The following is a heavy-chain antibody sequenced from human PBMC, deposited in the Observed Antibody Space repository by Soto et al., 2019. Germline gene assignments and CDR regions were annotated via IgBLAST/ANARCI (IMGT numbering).Heavy chain of an antibody. D-gene: IGHD2-15*01. CDR1: GFAFTSSA. CDR3: AADPRDCSGGSCYVDY. V-gene: IGHV1-58*01. Sequence: SVKFSCKASGFAFTSSAVQWVRQARGQRLEWIGWIVVGSGNTNYAQKFQERVTITRDMSTSTAYMELSSLRSEDTAVYYCAADPRDCSGGSCYVDYWGQGTLVTVSS. J-gene: IGHJ4*02. CDR2: IVVGSGNT.